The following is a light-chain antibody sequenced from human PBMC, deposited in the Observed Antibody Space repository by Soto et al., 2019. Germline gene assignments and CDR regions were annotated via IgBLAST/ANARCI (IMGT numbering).Light chain of an antibody. CDR3: QVWDSSSDQLYV. J-gene: IGLJ1*01. CDR2: DDS. V-gene: IGLV3-21*02. CDR1: NTGSKS. Sequence: SYELTQPPSGSVAPGQTARITCGGTNTGSKSVHWYQQKPGQAPVLVVYDDSDRPSGIPERFSGSNSGNTAPLTISRVEAGDEADYYCQVWDSSSDQLYVFGTGTKLTVL.